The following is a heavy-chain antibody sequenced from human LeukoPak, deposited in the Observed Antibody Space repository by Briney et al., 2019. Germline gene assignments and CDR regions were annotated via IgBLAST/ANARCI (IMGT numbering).Heavy chain of an antibody. Sequence: ASVKVSCKASGGTFSSYAISWVRQAPGQGLEWMGRIIPILGIANYAQKFQGRATITADKSTSTAYMELSSLRSEDTAVYYCARGNVPSTAEYFQHWGQGTLVTASS. J-gene: IGHJ1*01. CDR2: IIPILGIA. V-gene: IGHV1-69*04. CDR1: GGTFSSYA. CDR3: ARGNVPSTAEYFQH. D-gene: IGHD4-4*01.